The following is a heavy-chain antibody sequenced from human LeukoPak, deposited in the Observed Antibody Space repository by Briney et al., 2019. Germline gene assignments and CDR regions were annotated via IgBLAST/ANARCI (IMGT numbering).Heavy chain of an antibody. Sequence: SETLSLTCTVSGGSISSSSYYWGWIRQPPGKGLEWIGSIYYSGSTYYNPSLKSRVTISVDTSKNQFSLKLSSVTAADTAVYYCARSSGYCSGGSCPRFYGMGVWGQGTTVTVSS. CDR3: ARSSGYCSGGSCPRFYGMGV. CDR1: GGSISSSSYY. D-gene: IGHD2-15*01. CDR2: IYYSGST. V-gene: IGHV4-39*01. J-gene: IGHJ6*02.